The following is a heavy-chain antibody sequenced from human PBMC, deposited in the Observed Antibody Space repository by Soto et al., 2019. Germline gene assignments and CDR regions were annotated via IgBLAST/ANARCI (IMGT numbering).Heavy chain of an antibody. CDR2: INAYNTNT. V-gene: IGHV1-18*01. CDR3: ARDTPPTDY. D-gene: IGHD2-15*01. J-gene: IGHJ4*02. Sequence: QVQLVQSGAEVKKPGASVKVSCKTSGYTFTSYHISWVRQAPGKGLEWMGWINAYNTNTNNAQNIQARVTLTTYTFTSTAHMQLRSPRSNDTAVYYWARDTPPTDYWGQGTLVTAS. CDR1: GYTFTSYH.